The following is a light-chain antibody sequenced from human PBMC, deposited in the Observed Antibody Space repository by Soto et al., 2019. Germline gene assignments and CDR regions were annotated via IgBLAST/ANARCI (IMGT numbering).Light chain of an antibody. Sequence: ETELTQSPGTLSLSPGERATLSCRASQSVSSSYLAWYQQKPGQAPRLLIYGASSRATGIPDRFSGSGSGTDFTLTISRLEPEDFVVYCCQRYSSSPCTFGQGTRLGIK. CDR1: QSVSSSY. J-gene: IGKJ1*01. V-gene: IGKV3-20*01. CDR2: GAS. CDR3: QRYSSSPCT.